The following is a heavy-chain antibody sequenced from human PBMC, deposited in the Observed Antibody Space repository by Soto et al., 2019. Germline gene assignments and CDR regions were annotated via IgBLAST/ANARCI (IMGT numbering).Heavy chain of an antibody. CDR2: IYYSGST. Sequence: SETLSLTCTVSGGSISSSSYYWGWIRQPPGKGLEWIGSIYYSGSTYYNPSLKSRVTISVDTSKNQFSLKLSSVTAADTAVYYCARLGTAAPYYFDYWGQGTLVTVSS. D-gene: IGHD6-13*01. V-gene: IGHV4-39*01. J-gene: IGHJ4*02. CDR3: ARLGTAAPYYFDY. CDR1: GGSISSSSYY.